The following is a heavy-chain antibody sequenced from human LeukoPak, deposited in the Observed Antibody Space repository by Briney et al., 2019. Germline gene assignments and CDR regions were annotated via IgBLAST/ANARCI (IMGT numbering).Heavy chain of an antibody. CDR3: ARDVVGGEQPLFDY. CDR1: GFTFSSYA. V-gene: IGHV3-30-3*01. CDR2: ISYDGSSK. J-gene: IGHJ4*02. D-gene: IGHD3-16*01. Sequence: GGSLRLSCAASGFTFSSYAMHWVRQAPGKGLEWVAVISYDGSSKYYADSVKGRFTISRDNSKNTLYLQMNSLRAEDTAVYYCARDVVGGEQPLFDYWGQGTLVTVSS.